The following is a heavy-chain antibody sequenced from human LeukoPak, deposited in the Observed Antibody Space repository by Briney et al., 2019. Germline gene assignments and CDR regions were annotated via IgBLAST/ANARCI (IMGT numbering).Heavy chain of an antibody. Sequence: GASVKVSCKASGHTITNNYMHWVRQAPGQGLEWMGVINPSGTGTSYAQKSQGRITMSRDTSTSTVYMELSSLRSEDTAFYYCATDHSMANTAWWFDPWGQGTLVTVSS. J-gene: IGHJ5*02. D-gene: IGHD5-24*01. CDR1: GHTITNNY. CDR2: INPSGTGT. CDR3: ATDHSMANTAWWFDP. V-gene: IGHV1-46*01.